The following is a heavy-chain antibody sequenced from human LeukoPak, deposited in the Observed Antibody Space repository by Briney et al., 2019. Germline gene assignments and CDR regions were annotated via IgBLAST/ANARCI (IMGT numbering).Heavy chain of an antibody. CDR1: GFTFSDYA. CDR3: ARGPSSWYYYYMDV. Sequence: GGSLRLSCAASGFTFSDYAMTWVRQAPGKGLEWVSYISSSSSTIYYADSVKGRFTISRDNAKNSLYLQMNSLRAEDTAVYYCARGPSSWYYYYMDVWGKGTTVTVSS. D-gene: IGHD6-13*01. V-gene: IGHV3-48*01. J-gene: IGHJ6*03. CDR2: ISSSSSTI.